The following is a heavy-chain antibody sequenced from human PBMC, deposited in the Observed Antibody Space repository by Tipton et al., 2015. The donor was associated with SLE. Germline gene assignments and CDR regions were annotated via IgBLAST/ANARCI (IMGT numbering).Heavy chain of an antibody. CDR1: GYSISSGYY. V-gene: IGHV4-38-2*02. CDR2: IYHSGST. CDR3: VRDRDDSSGSLFDP. Sequence: TLSLTCAVSGYSISSGYYWGWIRQPPGKGLEWIGSIYHSGSTYYNPSLKGRVTISVDTSKNQFSLKLSSVTAADTAVYYCVRDRDDSSGSLFDPWGQGTLVTVSS. D-gene: IGHD3-22*01. J-gene: IGHJ5*02.